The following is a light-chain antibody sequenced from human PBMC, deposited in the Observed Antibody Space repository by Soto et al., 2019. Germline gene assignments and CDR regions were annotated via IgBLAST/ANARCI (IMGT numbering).Light chain of an antibody. CDR3: HQYDSWT. V-gene: IGKV3-20*01. J-gene: IGKJ1*01. Sequence: EIVLTQSPGTLSLSPGEIATLSCRASQSLSSSQLAWYQQKPGQAPRLLIYDASNRAAGIPARFSGSGSGTDFTLTISSLEPEDFAIYYCHQYDSWTFGQGTKVDIK. CDR2: DAS. CDR1: QSLSSSQ.